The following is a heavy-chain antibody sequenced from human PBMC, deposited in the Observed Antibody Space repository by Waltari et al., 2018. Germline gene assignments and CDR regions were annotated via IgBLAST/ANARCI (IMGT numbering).Heavy chain of an antibody. CDR3: ATFVSGSFTFPDY. D-gene: IGHD3-16*01. CDR1: GFTFSNYY. CDR2: CSRSGAGT. V-gene: IGHV1-46*03. J-gene: IGHJ4*02. Sequence: QFHLVQSGAEVKKPGASVKVSCEASGFTFSNYYVHWVRQAPGQGLEWMALCSRSGAGTRNAEKVQGRVTLTRDTSTSTVYMDLSSLRSEDTAVYYCATFVSGSFTFPDYWGQGTLVTVSS.